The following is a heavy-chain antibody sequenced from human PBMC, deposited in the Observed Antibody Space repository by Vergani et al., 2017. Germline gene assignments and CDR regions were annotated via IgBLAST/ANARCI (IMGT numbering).Heavy chain of an antibody. D-gene: IGHD6-19*01. CDR3: ARSFHSSGWYGGEDY. Sequence: EVQLVQSGAEVKKPGESLRISCKGSGYSFTSYWISWVRQMPGKGLEWMGRIDPSDSYTNYSPSFQGHVTISADKSIITAYLQWSSLKASDTAMYYCARSFHSSGWYGGEDYWGQGTLVTVSS. V-gene: IGHV5-10-1*03. CDR1: GYSFTSYW. CDR2: IDPSDSYT. J-gene: IGHJ4*02.